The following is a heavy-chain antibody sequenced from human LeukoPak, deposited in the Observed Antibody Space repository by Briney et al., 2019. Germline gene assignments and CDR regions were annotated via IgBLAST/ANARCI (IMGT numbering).Heavy chain of an antibody. D-gene: IGHD2-2*01. CDR2: ISGSGGST. V-gene: IGHV3-23*01. J-gene: IGHJ4*02. CDR3: AKQDCSSTSCYGYFDY. CDR1: GFPFRSYA. Sequence: GGSLRLSCAASGFPFRSYAMSWVRQAPGRGLEWVSAISGSGGSTYYADSVKGRFTISRDNSKNTLYLQMNSLRAEDTAVYYCAKQDCSSTSCYGYFDYWGQGTLVTVSS.